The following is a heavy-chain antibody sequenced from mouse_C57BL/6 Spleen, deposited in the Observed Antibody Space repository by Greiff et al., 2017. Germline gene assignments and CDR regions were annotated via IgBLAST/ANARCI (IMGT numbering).Heavy chain of an antibody. V-gene: IGHV1-5*01. CDR1: GYTFTSYW. CDR3: TRGHDYDGWFAY. J-gene: IGHJ3*01. CDR2: IYPGNSDT. Sequence: EVQLQQSGTVLARPGASVKMSCKTSGYTFTSYWMHWVKQRPGQGLEWIGAIYPGNSDTSYNQKFKGKAKLTAVTAASTAYMELSSLTNEDSAVYYCTRGHDYDGWFAYWGQGTLVTVSA. D-gene: IGHD2-4*01.